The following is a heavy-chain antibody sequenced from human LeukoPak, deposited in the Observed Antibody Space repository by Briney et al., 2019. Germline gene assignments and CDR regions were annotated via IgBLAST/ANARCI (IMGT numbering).Heavy chain of an antibody. J-gene: IGHJ3*02. Sequence: GALGLSCAASGFTFSSYSMNWVRQAPGKGLEWVSSISSSSSYIYYADSVKGRFTISRDNAKNSLYLQMNSLRAEDTAVYYCARDLQPDDAFDIWGQGTMVTVSS. CDR3: ARDLQPDDAFDI. CDR2: ISSSSSYI. CDR1: GFTFSSYS. V-gene: IGHV3-21*01.